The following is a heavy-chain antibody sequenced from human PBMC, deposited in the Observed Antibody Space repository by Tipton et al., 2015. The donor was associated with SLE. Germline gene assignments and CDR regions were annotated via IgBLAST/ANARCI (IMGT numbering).Heavy chain of an antibody. Sequence: LRLSCTVSGDSISGQYWSWIRQPPGKGLEWIGYIYYSGTTNYNPSLKRRVTISVDTSKNQFSLKLTSVTAADTAVYYCARFHLKSYYEFDSWGQGTLVTVSS. D-gene: IGHD1-26*01. J-gene: IGHJ5*01. V-gene: IGHV4-59*11. CDR3: ARFHLKSYYEFDS. CDR2: IYYSGTT. CDR1: GDSISGQY.